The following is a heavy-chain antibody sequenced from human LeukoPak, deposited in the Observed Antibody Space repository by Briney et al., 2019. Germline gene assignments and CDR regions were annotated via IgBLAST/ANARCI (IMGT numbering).Heavy chain of an antibody. Sequence: GGSLRLSCAASGFTFSDYSINWVRQAPGKGLAWVSSISSSSTYIYYADSVKGRFTISRDNAKNSLFLQMNSLRAEDTAVYYCARVRSSGSPLDYWGQGTLVTVSS. CDR1: GFTFSDYS. D-gene: IGHD3-22*01. CDR3: ARVRSSGSPLDY. CDR2: ISSSSTYI. V-gene: IGHV3-21*01. J-gene: IGHJ4*02.